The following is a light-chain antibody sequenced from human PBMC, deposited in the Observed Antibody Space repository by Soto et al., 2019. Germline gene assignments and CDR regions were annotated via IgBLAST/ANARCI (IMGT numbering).Light chain of an antibody. CDR3: QQLHDYPIT. Sequence: ILLTQSTASLSASFGDRVTITWRASQGIDSSFAWYQQKPGKAPKLLIYAASSLQSGVPSRFSGSGSGTDFTLTISSLQTEDFATYYCQQLHDYPITFGQGTRLEIK. V-gene: IGKV1-9*01. CDR1: QGIDSS. CDR2: AAS. J-gene: IGKJ5*01.